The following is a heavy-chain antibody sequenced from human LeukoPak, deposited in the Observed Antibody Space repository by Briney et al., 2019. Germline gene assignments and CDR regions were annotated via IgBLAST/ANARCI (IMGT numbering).Heavy chain of an antibody. Sequence: ASVKVSCKASGGTFSSYAISWVRQAPGQGLEWMGRIIPIFGTANYAQKFQGRVTITTDESTSTAYMELSSLRSEDTAVYYCAKGILGCSSGSCYYNWFDPWGQGTLVTVSS. CDR2: IIPIFGTA. CDR1: GGTFSSYA. V-gene: IGHV1-69*05. CDR3: AKGILGCSSGSCYYNWFDP. J-gene: IGHJ5*02. D-gene: IGHD2-15*01.